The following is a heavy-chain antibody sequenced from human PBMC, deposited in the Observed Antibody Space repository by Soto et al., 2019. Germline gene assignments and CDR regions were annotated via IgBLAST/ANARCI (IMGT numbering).Heavy chain of an antibody. CDR3: ARIGGYCSSTSCHKYYFDY. CDR2: IYYSGST. CDR1: GGSISSYY. J-gene: IGHJ4*02. Sequence: PSETLSLTCTVSGGSISSYYWSWIRQPPGKGLEWIGYIYYSGSTNYNPSLKSRVTISVDTSKNQFSLKLSSVTAADTAVYYCARIGGYCSSTSCHKYYFDYWGQGTLVTVSS. V-gene: IGHV4-59*08. D-gene: IGHD2-2*01.